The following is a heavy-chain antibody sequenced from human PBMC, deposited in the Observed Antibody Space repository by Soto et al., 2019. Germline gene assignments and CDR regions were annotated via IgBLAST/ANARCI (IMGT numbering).Heavy chain of an antibody. CDR2: INHSGST. Sequence: SETLSLTCAVYGGSFSGYYWSWIRQPPGKGLEWIGEINHSGSTNYNPSLKSRVTISVDTSKNQFSLKLSSVTAADTAVYYCARGRTAAAGTYFDYWGQGTLVTVSS. V-gene: IGHV4-34*01. CDR1: GGSFSGYY. D-gene: IGHD6-13*01. CDR3: ARGRTAAAGTYFDY. J-gene: IGHJ4*02.